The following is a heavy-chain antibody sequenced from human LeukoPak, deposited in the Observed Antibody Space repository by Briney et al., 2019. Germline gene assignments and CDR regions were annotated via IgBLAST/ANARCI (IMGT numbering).Heavy chain of an antibody. CDR2: INHSGST. V-gene: IGHV4-34*01. Sequence: PSETLSLTCAVYGGSFSGYYGSWIRQPPGKGLEWIGEINHSGSTNYNPSLKSRVTISVDTSKNQFSLKLRYVTAADTAVYYCARRRGDDSGSYYIKYYYYYYMDVWGKGTTVTVSS. D-gene: IGHD3-10*01. CDR3: ARRRGDDSGSYYIKYYYYYYMDV. CDR1: GGSFSGYY. J-gene: IGHJ6*03.